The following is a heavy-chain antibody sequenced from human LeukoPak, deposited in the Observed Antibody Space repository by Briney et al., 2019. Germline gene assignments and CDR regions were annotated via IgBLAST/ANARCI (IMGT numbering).Heavy chain of an antibody. CDR1: GGSISSYY. CDR2: IYYSGST. D-gene: IGHD5-12*01. V-gene: IGHV4-59*08. J-gene: IGHJ4*02. CDR3: ARHASAYDADF. Sequence: SETLSLTCTVSGGSISSYYWSWIRQPPGKGLEWIGYIYYSGSTNYNPPLKSRVTISVDTSKNQFSLKLSSVTAADTAVYYCARHASAYDADFWGQGTLVTVSS.